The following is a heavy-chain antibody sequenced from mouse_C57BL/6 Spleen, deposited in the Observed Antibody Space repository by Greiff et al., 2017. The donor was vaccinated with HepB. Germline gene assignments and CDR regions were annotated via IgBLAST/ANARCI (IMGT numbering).Heavy chain of an antibody. CDR1: GYTFTSYW. Sequence: VQLQQSGAELVRPGTSVKLSCKASGYTFTSYWMHWVKQRPGQGLEWIGVIDPSDSYTNYNQKFKGKATLTVDTSSSTAYMQLSSLTSEDSAVYYCARDPGTGFAYWGQGTLVTVSA. D-gene: IGHD4-1*01. J-gene: IGHJ3*01. CDR2: IDPSDSYT. CDR3: ARDPGTGFAY. V-gene: IGHV1-59*01.